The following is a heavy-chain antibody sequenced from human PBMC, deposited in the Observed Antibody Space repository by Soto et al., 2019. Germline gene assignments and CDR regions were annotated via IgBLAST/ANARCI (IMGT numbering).Heavy chain of an antibody. J-gene: IGHJ4*02. V-gene: IGHV4-34*01. Sequence: SETLSLTCAVYGGPFSGYYWSWIRQPPGKGLEWIGEINHSGSTNYNPSLKSRVTISVDTSKNQFSLKLSSVTAADTAVYYCARGPYTSCYFHWGQGTLVTVSS. CDR3: ARGPYTSCYFH. CDR2: INHSGST. D-gene: IGHD2-2*01. CDR1: GGPFSGYY.